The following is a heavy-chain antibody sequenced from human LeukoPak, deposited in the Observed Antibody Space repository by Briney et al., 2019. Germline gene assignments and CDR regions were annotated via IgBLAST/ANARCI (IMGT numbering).Heavy chain of an antibody. D-gene: IGHD4-11*01. CDR3: ASHMTTVTTSYYYYYYMDV. CDR2: IKQDGSEK. V-gene: IGHV3-7*01. Sequence: TGGSPRLSCAASGFTFSSYWMSWVRQAPGKGLEWVANIKQDGSEKYYVGSVKGRFTISRDNAKNSLYLQMNSLRAEDTAVYYCASHMTTVTTSYYYYYYMDVWGKGTTVTVSS. J-gene: IGHJ6*03. CDR1: GFTFSSYW.